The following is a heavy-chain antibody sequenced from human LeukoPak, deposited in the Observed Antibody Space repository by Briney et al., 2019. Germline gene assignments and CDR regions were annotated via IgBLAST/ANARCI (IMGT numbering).Heavy chain of an antibody. D-gene: IGHD6-19*01. V-gene: IGHV3-13*04. J-gene: IGHJ4*02. CDR3: ARVRGSGQGLDY. CDR1: GFTFSSYD. CDR2: IGTAGDT. Sequence: GGSLRLSCAASGFTFSSYDMHWVRQGTGKGLEWVSAIGTAGDTYYADSVKGRLTISRDNSKNTLYLQMNSLRAEDTAVYYCARVRGSGQGLDYWGQGTLVTVSS.